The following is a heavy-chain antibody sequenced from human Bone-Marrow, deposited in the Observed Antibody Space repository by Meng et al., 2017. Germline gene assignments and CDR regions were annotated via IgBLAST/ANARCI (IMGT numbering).Heavy chain of an antibody. D-gene: IGHD3-16*02. Sequence: SDTLSLTCAVYGGSFSGYYWSWIRQPPGKGLEWIGEINHSGSTNYNPSLKSRVTISVDTSKNQFSLKLSSVTAADTAVYYCARGYYDYVWGSYPQGVYFDYWGQGTLVTVSS. CDR1: GGSFSGYY. CDR2: INHSGST. V-gene: IGHV4-34*01. CDR3: ARGYYDYVWGSYPQGVYFDY. J-gene: IGHJ4*02.